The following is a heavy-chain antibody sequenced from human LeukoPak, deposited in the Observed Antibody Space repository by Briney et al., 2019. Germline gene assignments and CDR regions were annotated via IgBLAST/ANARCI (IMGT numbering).Heavy chain of an antibody. Sequence: GASVKVSCKVSGYTLTELSMHWVRQAPGKGLEWMGGFDPEDGETIYAQKFQGRVTMTEDTSTDTAYMELRSLRSDDTAVYYCARDRWSSSSSEGALDIWGQGTMVTVSS. CDR2: FDPEDGET. CDR3: ARDRWSSSSSEGALDI. J-gene: IGHJ3*02. V-gene: IGHV1-24*01. CDR1: GYTLTELS. D-gene: IGHD6-6*01.